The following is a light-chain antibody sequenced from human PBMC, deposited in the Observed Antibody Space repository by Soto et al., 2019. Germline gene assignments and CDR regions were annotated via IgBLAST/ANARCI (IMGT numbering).Light chain of an antibody. Sequence: DIQLTQSPSILSASVGERVTITCRASQGIHTFLAWYQKKPEKAPKLLIYSASTLQSGVPSRFSGSGSGSEFTLTISSLQPEDFGTYYCQQYYSYPFTFGPGTKVDIK. V-gene: IGKV1-9*01. CDR3: QQYYSYPFT. CDR2: SAS. CDR1: QGIHTF. J-gene: IGKJ3*01.